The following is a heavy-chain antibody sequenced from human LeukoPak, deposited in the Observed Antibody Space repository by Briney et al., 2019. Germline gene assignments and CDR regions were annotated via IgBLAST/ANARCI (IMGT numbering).Heavy chain of an antibody. D-gene: IGHD3-3*01. CDR1: GFTFSSYW. J-gene: IGHJ3*01. CDR2: IDDDGSTTT. V-gene: IGHV3-74*01. CDR3: ARRLSLRFDAFAV. Sequence: GGSLRLSCAASGFTFSSYWMHWVRQAPGKGLTWVSHIDDDGSTTTAYADSVKGRFTISRDTSKNTLFLQMNSLRAEDTALYFCARRLSLRFDAFAVWGPGTVVTVSS.